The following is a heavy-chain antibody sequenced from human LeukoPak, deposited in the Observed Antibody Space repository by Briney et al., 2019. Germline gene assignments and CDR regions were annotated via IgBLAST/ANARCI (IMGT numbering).Heavy chain of an antibody. D-gene: IGHD1-14*01. Sequence: GASVKVSCKASGGTFSSYAISWVRQAPGQGLEWMGIINPSGGSTSYAQKFQGRVTMTRDMSTSTVYMELSSLRSEDTAVYYCARESDSRNQYFDYWGQGTLVTVSS. V-gene: IGHV1-46*01. CDR3: ARESDSRNQYFDY. CDR2: INPSGGST. CDR1: GGTFSSYA. J-gene: IGHJ4*02.